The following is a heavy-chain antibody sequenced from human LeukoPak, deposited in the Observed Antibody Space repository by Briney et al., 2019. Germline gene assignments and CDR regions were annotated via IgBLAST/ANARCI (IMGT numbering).Heavy chain of an antibody. CDR3: TRSPQFCGSDCYSDY. CDR1: GFIFSSYA. J-gene: IGHJ4*02. V-gene: IGHV3-23*01. CDR2: ISGSGGST. D-gene: IGHD2-21*02. Sequence: PGGSLRLSCAASGFIFSSYAMSWVRQAPGKGLEWVSAISGSGGSTYYADSVKGRFTISRDNARNSLFLQMHRLRVEDTAVYYCTRSPQFCGSDCYSDYWGQGTLVTVSS.